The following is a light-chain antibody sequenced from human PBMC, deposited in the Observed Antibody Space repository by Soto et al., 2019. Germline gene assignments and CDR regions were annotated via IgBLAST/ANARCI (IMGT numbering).Light chain of an antibody. J-gene: IGLJ1*01. CDR2: DVS. Sequence: QSALTQPRSVSGSPGQSVTISCTGTSSDVGGYNYVSWYQQHPGKAPKLMIYDVSKRPSGVPDRFSGSKSGNTASLTISGLQAEDEADYYCCSYAGSNTFVFWTGTNRTVL. CDR1: SSDVGGYNY. V-gene: IGLV2-11*01. CDR3: CSYAGSNTFV.